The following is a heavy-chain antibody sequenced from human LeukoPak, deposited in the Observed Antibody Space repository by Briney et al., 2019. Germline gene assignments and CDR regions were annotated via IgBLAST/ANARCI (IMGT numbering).Heavy chain of an antibody. V-gene: IGHV3-30*02. CDR2: IRYDGSNK. CDR1: GFTFSSYA. J-gene: IGHJ4*02. CDR3: AKDRLPYSGSYWGAFDY. Sequence: PGGSLRLSCAASGFTFSSYAMHWVRQAPGKGLDWVAFIRYDGSNKYYADSVKGRFTISRDNSKNTLYLQMNSLRAEDTAVYYCAKDRLPYSGSYWGAFDYWGQGTLVTVSS. D-gene: IGHD1-26*01.